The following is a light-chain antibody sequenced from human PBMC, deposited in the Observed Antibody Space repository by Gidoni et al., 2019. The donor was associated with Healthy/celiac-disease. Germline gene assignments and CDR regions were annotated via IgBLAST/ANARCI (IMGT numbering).Light chain of an antibody. CDR1: SRDVCGYNY. Sequence: HSALTQPASVSGSPGQSITISCTGTSRDVCGYNYVSWYQQHPGKAPKLMIYEVSTRPSGVSNRFSGSKYGNKASLTISGLQAEDEADYDCSSYTSSSHVVFGGGTKLTVL. CDR2: EVS. J-gene: IGLJ2*01. CDR3: SSYTSSSHVV. V-gene: IGLV2-14*01.